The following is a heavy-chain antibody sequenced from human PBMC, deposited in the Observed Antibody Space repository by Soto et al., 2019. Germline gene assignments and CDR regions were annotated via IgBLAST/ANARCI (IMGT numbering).Heavy chain of an antibody. CDR2: ISYTGST. D-gene: IGHD2-8*01. V-gene: IGHV4-59*11. Sequence: SETLSLTCKVSGGSIRNHHWSWVRQPPGKGLEWIGFISYTGSTNYNPSLNSRVTISVDTSKNQFSLKLTSVTAADTAVYFCNKDTNAYNFYYWGQGALVTVSS. CDR3: NKDTNAYNFYY. CDR1: GGSIRNHH. J-gene: IGHJ4*02.